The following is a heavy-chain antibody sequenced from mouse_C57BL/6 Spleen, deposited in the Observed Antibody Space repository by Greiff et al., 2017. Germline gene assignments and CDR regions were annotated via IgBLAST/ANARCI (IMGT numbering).Heavy chain of an antibody. Sequence: EVKLQESGPGLVKPSQSLSLTCSVTGYSITSGYYWNWIRQFPGNKLEWMGYISYDGSNNYNPSLKNRISITRDTSKNQFFLKLNSVTTEDTATYYCASSFTTVAPYWYFDVWGTGTTVTVSS. CDR2: ISYDGSN. J-gene: IGHJ1*03. CDR1: GYSITSGYY. V-gene: IGHV3-6*01. CDR3: ASSFTTVAPYWYFDV. D-gene: IGHD1-1*01.